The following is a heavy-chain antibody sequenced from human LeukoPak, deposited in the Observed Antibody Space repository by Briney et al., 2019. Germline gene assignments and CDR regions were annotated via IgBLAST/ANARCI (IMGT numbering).Heavy chain of an antibody. CDR2: IYHSGST. Sequence: PSQTLSLTCTVSGGSISSGGYYWSWIRQPPGKGLEWIGYIYHSGSTYYNPSLKSRVTISVDRSKNQFSLKLSSVTAADTAVYYCATTVPWNDRWFDPWGQGTLVTVSS. CDR3: ATTVPWNDRWFDP. J-gene: IGHJ5*02. D-gene: IGHD1-1*01. CDR1: GGSISSGGYY. V-gene: IGHV4-30-2*01.